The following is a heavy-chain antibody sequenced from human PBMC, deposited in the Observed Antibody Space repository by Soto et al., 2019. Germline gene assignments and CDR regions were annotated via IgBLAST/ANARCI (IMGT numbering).Heavy chain of an antibody. CDR1: GGTFSSYA. D-gene: IGHD2-2*01. J-gene: IGHJ5*02. V-gene: IGHV1-69*13. Sequence: SVKVSCKASGGTFSSYAISWVRQAPGQGLEWMGGIIPIFGTANYAQKFQGRVTITADESTSTAYMGLSSLRSEDTAVYYCTASNYCSSTSCYRGRWFDPWGQGTLVTVSS. CDR2: IIPIFGTA. CDR3: TASNYCSSTSCYRGRWFDP.